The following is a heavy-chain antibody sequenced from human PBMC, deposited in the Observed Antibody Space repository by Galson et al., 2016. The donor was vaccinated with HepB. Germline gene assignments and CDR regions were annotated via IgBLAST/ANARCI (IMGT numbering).Heavy chain of an antibody. CDR1: GFTFSSYS. CDR2: ISSSSSTI. D-gene: IGHD3-3*01. J-gene: IGHJ5*02. V-gene: IGHV3-48*01. Sequence: SLRLSCAASGFTFSSYSMNWVRQAPGKGLEWVSYISSSSSTIYYADSVKGRFTISRDNAKNSLYLQMNSLRAEDTAVYYCAREGAIFGVVTNWFDPWGQGTQVTVSS. CDR3: AREGAIFGVVTNWFDP.